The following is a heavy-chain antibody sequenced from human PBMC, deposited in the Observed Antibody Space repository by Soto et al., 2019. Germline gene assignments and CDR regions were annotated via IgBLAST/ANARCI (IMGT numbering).Heavy chain of an antibody. D-gene: IGHD3-3*01. J-gene: IGHJ5*02. CDR3: ARTYCTAPSRYNTWFDP. CDR2: IYPEDSET. V-gene: IGHV5-51*01. Sequence: GESLKISCKGSGYTFGTFWIAWVRQMPGKGLEWMGMIYPEDSETKYSPSFEGQVTFSADKSVKTAYLQWTSLKASDTAIYYCARTYCTAPSRYNTWFDPWGQGTLVTVSS. CDR1: GYTFGTFW.